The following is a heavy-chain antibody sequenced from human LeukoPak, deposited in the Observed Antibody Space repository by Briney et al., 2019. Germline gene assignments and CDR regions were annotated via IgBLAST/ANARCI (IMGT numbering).Heavy chain of an antibody. J-gene: IGHJ3*02. Sequence: GGSLRLSCAASGFTFSSYEMNWVRQAPGKGLEWVSYISSSGSTIYYADSVKGRFTISRASTKNSLYLQMNSLRVEDTAVYYCARDTDDFQGLDIWGQGTVVTVSS. CDR2: ISSSGSTI. D-gene: IGHD3-3*01. CDR3: ARDTDDFQGLDI. CDR1: GFTFSSYE. V-gene: IGHV3-48*03.